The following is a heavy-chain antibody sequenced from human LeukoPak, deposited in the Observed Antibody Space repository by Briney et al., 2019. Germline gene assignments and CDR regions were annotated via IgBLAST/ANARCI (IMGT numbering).Heavy chain of an antibody. V-gene: IGHV3-21*04. D-gene: IGHD5-18*01. CDR3: ARGPPIRGYRYGYDTGYYYSYSMDV. Sequence: PGGSLRLSCAASGFTFSSYNMNWVRQAPGKGLEWVSSITSSSSYIYYADSVKGRFTISRDNAKNSLFLQMNSLTAEDTAVYYCARGPPIRGYRYGYDTGYYYSYSMDVWGKGTTVTISS. CDR1: GFTFSSYN. CDR2: ITSSSSYI. J-gene: IGHJ6*03.